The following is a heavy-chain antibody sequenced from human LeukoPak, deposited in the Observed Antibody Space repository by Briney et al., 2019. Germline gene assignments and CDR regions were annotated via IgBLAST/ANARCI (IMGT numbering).Heavy chain of an antibody. Sequence: GRSLRLSCAASGFTFSNYGMHWVHQAPGKGLEWVAVISYDGSNKYFADSVKGRFTISRDNSKNTLYLQMNSLRAEDTAVYYCAKDRGLRYFDWLSELDYWGQGTLVTVSS. CDR1: GFTFSNYG. D-gene: IGHD3-9*01. J-gene: IGHJ4*02. CDR2: ISYDGSNK. CDR3: AKDRGLRYFDWLSELDY. V-gene: IGHV3-30*18.